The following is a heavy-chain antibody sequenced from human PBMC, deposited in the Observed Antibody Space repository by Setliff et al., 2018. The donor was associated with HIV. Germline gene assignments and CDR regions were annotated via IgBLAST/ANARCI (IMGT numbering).Heavy chain of an antibody. V-gene: IGHV1-2*02. Sequence: GASVKVSCKASGYTFTGYYMHWVRQAPGQGLEWMGWINPDSGGTNLAQKFQGRVTMTRDTSISTAYMEVSSLRSDDTAVYYCAREGSPIYYFDYWSQGTLVTVSS. J-gene: IGHJ4*02. CDR2: INPDSGGT. CDR3: AREGSPIYYFDY. D-gene: IGHD3-10*01. CDR1: GYTFTGYY.